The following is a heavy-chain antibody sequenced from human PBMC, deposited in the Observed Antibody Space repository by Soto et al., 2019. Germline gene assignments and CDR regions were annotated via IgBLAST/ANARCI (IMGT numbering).Heavy chain of an antibody. V-gene: IGHV3-21*01. CDR2: ISSSSSYI. Sequence: GGSLRLSCAASGFTFSSYSMNLVRQAPGKGLEWVSSISSSSSYIYYADSVKGRFTISRDNAKNSLYLQMNSLRAEDTAVYYCAMGLRYFDWLPIGWGQGTLVTVSS. D-gene: IGHD3-9*01. CDR1: GFTFSSYS. J-gene: IGHJ4*02. CDR3: AMGLRYFDWLPIG.